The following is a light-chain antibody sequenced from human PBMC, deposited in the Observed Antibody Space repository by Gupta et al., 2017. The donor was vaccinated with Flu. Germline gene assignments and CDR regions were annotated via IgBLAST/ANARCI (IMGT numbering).Light chain of an antibody. J-gene: IGKJ4*01. V-gene: IGKV3-15*01. Sequence: EIVMTQSPATLSVSPGERATLSCRASQSVSSNLAWYQQKPGQAPRLLIYGASTRATGIPAMFSGSGSGTEFTLTISSLQSEDFAVYYCQQDNNWPLTFGGGTKVEIK. CDR3: QQDNNWPLT. CDR2: GAS. CDR1: QSVSSN.